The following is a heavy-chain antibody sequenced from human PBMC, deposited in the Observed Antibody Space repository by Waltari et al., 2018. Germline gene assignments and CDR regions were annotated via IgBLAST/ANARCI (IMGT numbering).Heavy chain of an antibody. CDR2: ISGSGETT. Sequence: VQLVESGGGFVQTGGSLRLSCTASGFIFSSHAVTWVRQAPGRGLEWVSAISGSGETTYYADSVKGRFTISRDNSKNTLYLQMNSLRVEDTAVYFCAKTGWSSYDYWGQGTLVSVSS. V-gene: IGHV3-23*04. J-gene: IGHJ4*02. D-gene: IGHD6-19*01. CDR1: GFIFSSHA. CDR3: AKTGWSSYDY.